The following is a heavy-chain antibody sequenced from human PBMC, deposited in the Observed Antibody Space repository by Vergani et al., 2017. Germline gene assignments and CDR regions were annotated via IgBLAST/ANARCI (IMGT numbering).Heavy chain of an antibody. Sequence: EVQLVESGGGLVKPGGSLRLSCAASGFTFINAWMTWVRQAPGKGLEWVGRIKSKTDGGTTYYAAPVKGKFTISRDDSKNTLYLQMNSLKTEDTAVYYCTTLSPNWAHWWGQGTLVNVSS. CDR1: GFTFINAW. D-gene: IGHD7-27*01. V-gene: IGHV3-15*01. CDR3: TTLSPNWAHW. CDR2: IKSKTDGGTT. J-gene: IGHJ4*02.